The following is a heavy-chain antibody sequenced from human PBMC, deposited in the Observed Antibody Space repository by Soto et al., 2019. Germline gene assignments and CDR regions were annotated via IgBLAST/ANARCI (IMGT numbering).Heavy chain of an antibody. CDR3: VGEVGFQLIY. J-gene: IGHJ4*02. CDR2: ITSSDVTM. CDR1: GFTFSTHS. Sequence: EVQLVESGGGLVQPGGSLRLSCAASGFTFSTHSMNWVRQAPGKGLEWISYITSSDVTMYADSVKGRFTISRDNAKNSLYLQMNSVRGEDTAVYFCVGEVGFQLIYWGQGTLVTVSS. D-gene: IGHD2-2*01. V-gene: IGHV3-48*01.